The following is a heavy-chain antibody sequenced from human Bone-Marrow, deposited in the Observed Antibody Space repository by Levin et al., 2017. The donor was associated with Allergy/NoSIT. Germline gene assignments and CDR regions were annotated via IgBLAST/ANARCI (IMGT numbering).Heavy chain of an antibody. Sequence: KVSCEGSGYSFTNYWIGWVRQMPGKGLEWMGTIYPGDSDTKYSPSFQGQVTISADKSISTAYLQWSSLKAADSAMYYCARRWDADELFDFWGQGTLVTVSS. D-gene: IGHD1-7*01. V-gene: IGHV5-51*01. CDR1: GYSFTNYW. CDR2: IYPGDSDT. J-gene: IGHJ4*02. CDR3: ARRWDADELFDF.